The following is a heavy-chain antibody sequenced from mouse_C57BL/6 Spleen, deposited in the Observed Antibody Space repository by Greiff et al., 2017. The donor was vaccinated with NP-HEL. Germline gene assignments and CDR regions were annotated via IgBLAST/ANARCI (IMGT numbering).Heavy chain of an antibody. Sequence: DVQLQESGPGLVKPSQSLSLTCSVSGYSITSGSYWYLIRQFPGNKLEWMGYISYDGSNNYNPSLKNRISITRDTSKNQFFLKLNSVTTEDTATYYCAREGLDSAMDYWGQGTSVTVSS. V-gene: IGHV3-6*01. CDR2: ISYDGSN. J-gene: IGHJ4*01. CDR1: GYSITSGSY. CDR3: AREGLDSAMDY.